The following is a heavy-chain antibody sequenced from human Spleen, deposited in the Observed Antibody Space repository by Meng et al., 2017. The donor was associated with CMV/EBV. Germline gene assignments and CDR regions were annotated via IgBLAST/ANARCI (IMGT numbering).Heavy chain of an antibody. CDR1: GFTFSTYT. J-gene: IGHJ4*02. V-gene: IGHV3-21*01. CDR3: VRGYSTNWNQPAYFDY. D-gene: IGHD1-1*01. Sequence: GESLKISCEASGFTFSTYTMHWVRQAPGKGLEWVSSLSTIRTNIFYADSLKGRFTISRDNAKDSLYLQLNSLRAEETAVYYCVRGYSTNWNQPAYFDYWGQGALVTVSS. CDR2: LSTIRTNI.